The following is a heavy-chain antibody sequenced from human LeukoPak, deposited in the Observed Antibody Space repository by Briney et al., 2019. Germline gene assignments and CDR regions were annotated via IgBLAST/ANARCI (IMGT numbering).Heavy chain of an antibody. CDR3: AKECDYSPGHKFDL. CDR1: GFTFTNYL. CDR2: LFTGGGRT. Sequence: GGSRRPSWPPSGFTFTNYLMGWDRQLQGRGRGWVSVLFTGGGRTLDADSVKGRFTISGDTSRTTLYLQMNGLRAEDTAVYYCAKECDYSPGHKFDLWGQGTLVTVSS. D-gene: IGHD3-10*01. J-gene: IGHJ4*02. V-gene: IGHV3-23*01.